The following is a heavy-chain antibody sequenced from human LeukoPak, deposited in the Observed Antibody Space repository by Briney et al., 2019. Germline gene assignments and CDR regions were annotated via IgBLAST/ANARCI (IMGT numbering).Heavy chain of an antibody. D-gene: IGHD3-9*01. CDR3: ARDSPLLSGHSGGFDP. J-gene: IGHJ5*02. CDR2: ISYDGSNK. CDR1: GFTFSSYG. Sequence: PGRSLRLSCAASGFTFSSYGMHWVRQTPGKGLEWVAVISYDGSNKYYADSVKGRFTISRDNSKNTLYLQMNSLRAEDTAVYYCARDSPLLSGHSGGFDPWGQGTLVTVSS. V-gene: IGHV3-30*03.